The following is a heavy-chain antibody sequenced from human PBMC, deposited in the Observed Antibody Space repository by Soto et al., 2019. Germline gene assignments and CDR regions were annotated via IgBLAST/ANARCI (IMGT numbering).Heavy chain of an antibody. CDR2: IYWDDDK. CDR3: ARAQWFGDPFDY. CDR1: GFSLSTGGVG. V-gene: IGHV2-5*02. Sequence: QITLKESGPTLVKPTQTLTLTCTFSGFSLSTGGVGVGWIRQPPGKALQWLALIYWDDDKSYNPSLKSSLTITTDTSKNQVVLTMSNMDPVDTATYFCARAQWFGDPFDYWGQGTLVTVSS. D-gene: IGHD3-10*01. J-gene: IGHJ4*02.